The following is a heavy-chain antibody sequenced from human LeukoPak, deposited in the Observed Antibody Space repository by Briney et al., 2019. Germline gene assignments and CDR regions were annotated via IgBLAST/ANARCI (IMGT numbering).Heavy chain of an antibody. CDR3: ARGITIFGVPVNDAFDI. Sequence: SETLSLTRTVAGGSISSHYWSWIRQPPGKGREWIGYNYYSGSTNYNPSPKSRVTKSVDTFKTQFSMKLSYVNAADTAVYYCARGITIFGVPVNDAFDIWGQETMVAVCS. J-gene: IGHJ3*02. D-gene: IGHD3-3*01. CDR1: GGSISSHY. V-gene: IGHV4-59*11. CDR2: NYYSGST.